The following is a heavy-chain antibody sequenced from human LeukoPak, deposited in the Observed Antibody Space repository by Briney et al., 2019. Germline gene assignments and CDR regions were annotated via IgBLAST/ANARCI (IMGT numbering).Heavy chain of an antibody. V-gene: IGHV4-4*02. Sequence: SETLSLTCAVSGGSICSSNWWSWVRQPPGKGLEWIGEIYHSGSTNYNPSLKSRVTISVDKSKNQFSLKLSSVTAADTAVYYCARAYGSGSYSDGQFDYWGQGTLVTVSS. D-gene: IGHD3-10*01. J-gene: IGHJ4*02. CDR3: ARAYGSGSYSDGQFDY. CDR2: IYHSGST. CDR1: GGSICSSNW.